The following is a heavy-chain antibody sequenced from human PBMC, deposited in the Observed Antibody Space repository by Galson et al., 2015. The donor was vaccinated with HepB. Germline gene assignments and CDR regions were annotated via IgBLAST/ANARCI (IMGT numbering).Heavy chain of an antibody. CDR1: GYTFTGNY. V-gene: IGHV1-2*02. J-gene: IGHJ4*02. D-gene: IGHD6-19*01. Sequence: SVTVSCKASGYTFTGNYIHWVRQAPGQGLEWMGWINPNGGGTNYAQNFQGRVTMTRDTSITTAYLDLSSLRSDDTAMYYCARGGGSGWFSGYDYSGQGTLVTASS. CDR3: ARGGGSGWFSGYDY. CDR2: INPNGGGT.